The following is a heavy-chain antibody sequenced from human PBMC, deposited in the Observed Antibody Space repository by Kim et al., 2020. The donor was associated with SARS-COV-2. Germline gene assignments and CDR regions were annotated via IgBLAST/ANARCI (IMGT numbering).Heavy chain of an antibody. D-gene: IGHD3-9*01. V-gene: IGHV3-23*01. CDR3: AKVNGGGRYFDWLLKYYFDY. J-gene: IGHJ4*02. Sequence: GGSLRLSCAASGFTFSSYAMSWVRQAPGKGLEWVSAISGSGGSTYYADSVKGRFTISRDNSKNTLYLQMNSLRAEDTAVYYCAKVNGGGRYFDWLLKYYFDYWGQGTLVTVSS. CDR1: GFTFSSYA. CDR2: ISGSGGST.